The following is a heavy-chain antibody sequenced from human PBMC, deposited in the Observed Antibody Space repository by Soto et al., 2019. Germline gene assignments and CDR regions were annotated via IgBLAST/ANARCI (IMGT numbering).Heavy chain of an antibody. D-gene: IGHD3-3*01. V-gene: IGHV3-30*18. CDR1: GFTFSSYG. J-gene: IGHJ4*02. CDR2: ISYDGSNK. Sequence: VQLVESGGGVVQPGRSLRLSCAASGFTFSSYGMHWVRQAPGKGLEWVAVISYDGSNKYYADSVKGRFTISRDNSKNTLYLQMNSLRAEDTAVYYCAKDTIFGVADYYFDYWGQGTLVTVSS. CDR3: AKDTIFGVADYYFDY.